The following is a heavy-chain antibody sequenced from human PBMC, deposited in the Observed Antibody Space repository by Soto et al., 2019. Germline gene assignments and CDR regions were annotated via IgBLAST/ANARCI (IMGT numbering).Heavy chain of an antibody. D-gene: IGHD3-22*01. Sequence: SETLSLTCTVSGGSISSDDYYWSWIRQAPGRGLEWIGYIHSTGSIYYNPSLKSRATMSIDTAGNQFSLKVSSVTVADTAVYYCARDLDGLHDDTSGPFPLPGWGQGTLVTVSS. CDR3: ARDLDGLHDDTSGPFPLPG. J-gene: IGHJ1*01. V-gene: IGHV4-30-4*01. CDR1: GGSISSDDYY. CDR2: IHSTGSI.